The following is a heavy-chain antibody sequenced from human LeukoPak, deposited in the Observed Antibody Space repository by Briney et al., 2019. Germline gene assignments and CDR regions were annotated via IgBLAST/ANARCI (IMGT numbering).Heavy chain of an antibody. CDR1: GGSFSGYY. CDR2: INHSGST. V-gene: IGHV4-34*01. D-gene: IGHD5-18*01. J-gene: IGHJ5*02. CDR3: ARVRGRGYSYGT. Sequence: SETLSLTCGVHGGSFSGYYWSWIRQPPGKGLEWIGEINHSGSTNYNPSLKSRVTISVDTSKNQFSLKLSSVTAADTAVYYCARVRGRGYSYGTWGQGTLVTVSS.